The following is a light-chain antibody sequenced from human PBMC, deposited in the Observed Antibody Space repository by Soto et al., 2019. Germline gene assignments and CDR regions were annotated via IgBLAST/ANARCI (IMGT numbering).Light chain of an antibody. J-gene: IGKJ1*01. CDR2: GAS. Sequence: EIVLTQSPGTLSLSPGERATLSCRASQSVSSSYLAWYQQKPGQAPRLLIYGASSRATGIPDRFSGSGSGRDFTLTIRRLEPEDFAVYYCQQYGSSPMWTFGQGTKVEIK. V-gene: IGKV3-20*01. CDR3: QQYGSSPMWT. CDR1: QSVSSSY.